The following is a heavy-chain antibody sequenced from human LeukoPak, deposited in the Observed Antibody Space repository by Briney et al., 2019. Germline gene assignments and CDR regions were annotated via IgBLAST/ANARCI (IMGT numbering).Heavy chain of an antibody. V-gene: IGHV4-38-2*02. J-gene: IGHJ5*02. D-gene: IGHD6-13*01. CDR3: ARIRGGPIAATGTGTYNWFDP. CDR2: IDGSGSS. Sequence: PSETLSLTCTVSGYSISSGYLWGWIRQPPGKGLEWIGSIDGSGSSYYNPSLKRRVTISVETSRNQFSLKMTSVTAADTAVYYCARIRGGPIAATGTGTYNWFDPGGQGTRVTVSS. CDR1: GYSISSGYL.